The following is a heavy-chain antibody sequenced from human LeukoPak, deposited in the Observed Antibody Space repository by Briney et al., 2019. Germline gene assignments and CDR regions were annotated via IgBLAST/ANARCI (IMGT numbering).Heavy chain of an antibody. J-gene: IGHJ4*02. V-gene: IGHV3-30-3*01. CDR1: GFPFSSYG. Sequence: TGRSLRLSCAASGFPFSSYGLHWVRQAPGKGLEWVADGTNKDYAASVRGRFTISRDSSKNTLYLQMNSLRPEDTAVYYCAGPTAGPRKFFDSWGPGTLVTVSS. D-gene: IGHD6-13*01. CDR2: GTNK. CDR3: AGPTAGPRKFFDS.